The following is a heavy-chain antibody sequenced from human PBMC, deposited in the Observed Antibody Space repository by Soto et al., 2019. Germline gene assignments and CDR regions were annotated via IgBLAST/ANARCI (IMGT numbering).Heavy chain of an antibody. J-gene: IGHJ4*02. CDR2: ISGSGGST. CDR3: AKRREYSSSWYGGEDY. D-gene: IGHD6-13*01. Sequence: EVQLLESGGGLVQPGGSLRLSCAASGFTFSSYAMSWVRQAPGKGLEWVSAISGSGGSTYYADSVKGRFTISRDNSQNTLYLQMNSLRAEDTAVYYCAKRREYSSSWYGGEDYWGQGTLVTVSS. V-gene: IGHV3-23*01. CDR1: GFTFSSYA.